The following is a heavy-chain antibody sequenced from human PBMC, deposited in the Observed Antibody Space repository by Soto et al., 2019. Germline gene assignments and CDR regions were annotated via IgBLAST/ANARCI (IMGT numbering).Heavy chain of an antibody. CDR3: ARTGGGMAARPLEY. D-gene: IGHD6-6*01. J-gene: IGHJ4*02. V-gene: IGHV1-18*04. CDR2: ISAYNGNK. Sequence: QVQLVQSGGEVKKPGASVEVSCRTSGYMFTTYGISWVRQAPGQGLEWMAWISAYNGNKKYAQKFKGRVTMTTDTSTSTVSMELRNLTVDDTGTYFCARTGGGMAARPLEYWGQGTLVTVSS. CDR1: GYMFTTYG.